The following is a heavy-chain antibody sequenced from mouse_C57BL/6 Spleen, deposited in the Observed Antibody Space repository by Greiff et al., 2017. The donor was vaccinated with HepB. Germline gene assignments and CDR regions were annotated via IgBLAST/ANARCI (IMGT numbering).Heavy chain of an antibody. V-gene: IGHV1-52*01. CDR3: ARAQVGRGDYYAMDY. J-gene: IGHJ4*01. CDR2: IDPSDSET. CDR1: GYTFTSYW. Sequence: VKLQQPGAELVRPGSSVKLSCKASGYTFTSYWMHWVKQRPIQGLEWIGNIDPSDSETHYNQKFKDKATLTVDKSSSTAYMQLSSLTSEDSAVYYCARAQVGRGDYYAMDYWGQGTSVTVSS. D-gene: IGHD4-1*02.